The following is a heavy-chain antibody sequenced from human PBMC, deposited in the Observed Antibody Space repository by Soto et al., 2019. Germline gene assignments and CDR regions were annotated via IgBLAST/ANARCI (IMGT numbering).Heavy chain of an antibody. CDR2: ISWSGNT. Sequence: QVHLQESGPKQVKSSETLSLTCTVSGGSINAFYWNWIRQAPGKGLELLGYISWSGNTKYSPSLRRRHTMSVDTSTNQFSLRLKSVTAADTAVYYCVRGWDDLLTGVWLSFDYWGRGTPVTVPS. CDR3: VRGWDDLLTGVWLSFDY. CDR1: GGSINAFY. J-gene: IGHJ4*02. V-gene: IGHV4-59*13. D-gene: IGHD3-9*01.